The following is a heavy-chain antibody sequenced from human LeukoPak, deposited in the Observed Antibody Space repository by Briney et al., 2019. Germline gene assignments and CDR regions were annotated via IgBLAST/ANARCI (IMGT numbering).Heavy chain of an antibody. J-gene: IGHJ4*02. CDR1: GGSISSYY. V-gene: IGHV4-59*01. D-gene: IGHD4-17*01. CDR2: IYYSGST. Sequence: PSETLSLTCTVSGGSISSYYWSWTRQPPGKGLEWIGYIYYSGSTNYNPSLKSRVTISVDTSKNQFSLKLSSVTAADTAVYYCARVPYGDYVGYWGQGTLVTVSS. CDR3: ARVPYGDYVGY.